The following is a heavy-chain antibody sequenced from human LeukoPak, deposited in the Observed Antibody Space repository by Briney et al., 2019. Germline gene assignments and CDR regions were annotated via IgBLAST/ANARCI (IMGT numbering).Heavy chain of an antibody. CDR1: GGSISSYY. Sequence: TSETLSLTCTVSGGSISSYYWSWIWQPPGKGLEWIGYTYYSGSTNYNPSLKSRVTISVDTSKNQFSLKLSSVTAADTAVYYCARKAYSSGWEALVGYAFDIWGQGTMVTVSS. V-gene: IGHV4-59*01. D-gene: IGHD6-19*01. CDR2: TYYSGST. CDR3: ARKAYSSGWEALVGYAFDI. J-gene: IGHJ3*02.